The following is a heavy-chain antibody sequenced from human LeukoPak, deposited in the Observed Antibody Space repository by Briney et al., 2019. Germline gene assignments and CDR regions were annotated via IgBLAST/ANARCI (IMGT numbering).Heavy chain of an antibody. Sequence: SETLSLTCTVSGGSISSYYWSWIRQPAGKGLEWIGRIYTSGSTNYNPSLKSRVTISVDTSENQFSLKPSSVTAADTAVYYCARSGRLTWGREYQLLLDPWGQGTLVTVSS. CDR1: GGSISSYY. V-gene: IGHV4-4*07. D-gene: IGHD2-2*01. CDR3: ARSGRLTWGREYQLLLDP. CDR2: IYTSGST. J-gene: IGHJ5*02.